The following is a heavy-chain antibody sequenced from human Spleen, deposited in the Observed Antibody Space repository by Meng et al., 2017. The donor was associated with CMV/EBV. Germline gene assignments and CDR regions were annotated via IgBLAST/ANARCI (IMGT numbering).Heavy chain of an antibody. CDR3: ARFVKDTSSWYKNYFDH. CDR1: GFTFSDYY. Sequence: GESLKISCAASGFTFSDYYMSWIRQAPGKGLEWVSYISDSDNTIYYADSVKGRFAMSRDNAKNSLYLQLNRLRADDTAVYYCARFVKDTSSWYKNYFDHWGQGTLVTVSS. D-gene: IGHD6-13*01. V-gene: IGHV3-11*04. CDR2: ISDSDNTI. J-gene: IGHJ4*02.